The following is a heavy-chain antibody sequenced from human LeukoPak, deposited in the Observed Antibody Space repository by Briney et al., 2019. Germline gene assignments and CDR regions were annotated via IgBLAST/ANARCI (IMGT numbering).Heavy chain of an antibody. CDR3: ARGTYYDFWSGYGFDY. Sequence: ASETLSLTCTVSGGSVSSGSYYWSWIRQPPGKGLEWIGYIYYTGSTNYNPSLKSRVSISVDTSKNQFSLKLSSVTAADTAVYYCARGTYYDFWSGYGFDYWGQGTLVTVSS. V-gene: IGHV4-61*01. D-gene: IGHD3-3*01. J-gene: IGHJ4*02. CDR2: IYYTGST. CDR1: GGSVSSGSYY.